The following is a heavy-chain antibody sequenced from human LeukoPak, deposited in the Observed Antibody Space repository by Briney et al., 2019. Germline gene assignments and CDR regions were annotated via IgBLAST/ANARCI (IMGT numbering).Heavy chain of an antibody. J-gene: IGHJ4*02. CDR3: ARNGYYCHDN. Sequence: SETLSLTCTVSGGSITSTDWWSWVRQSPGKGLEWIGEIYQRGNTNYNPSLKSRVTISVDKSKNQFSLKLSSVTAADTAVYYCARNGYYCHDNWGQGTLVTVSS. CDR1: GGSITSTDW. V-gene: IGHV4-4*02. D-gene: IGHD3-3*01. CDR2: IYQRGNT.